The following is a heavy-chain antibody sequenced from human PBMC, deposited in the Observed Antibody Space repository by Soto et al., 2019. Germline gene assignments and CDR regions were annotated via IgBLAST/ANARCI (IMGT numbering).Heavy chain of an antibody. CDR1: GGSISSYY. D-gene: IGHD3-10*01. J-gene: IGHJ6*02. CDR2: IYYSGST. CDR3: ARVQRITMVRGVIGPHYYYGMDV. Sequence: SETLSLTCTVSGGSISSYYWSWIRQPPGKGLEWIGYIYYSGSTNYNPSLKSRVTISVDTSKNQFSLKLSSVTAADTAVYYCARVQRITMVRGVIGPHYYYGMDVWGQGTTVTVSS. V-gene: IGHV4-59*12.